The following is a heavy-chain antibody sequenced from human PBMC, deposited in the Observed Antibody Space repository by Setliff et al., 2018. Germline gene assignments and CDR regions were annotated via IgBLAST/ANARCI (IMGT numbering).Heavy chain of an antibody. V-gene: IGHV4-38-2*01. CDR2: IYHSGST. D-gene: IGHD3-10*01. J-gene: IGHJ4*02. CDR1: GYSISSGYY. CDR3: ARVFYYGSGSYLYYFDS. Sequence: SETLSLTCAVSGYSISSGYYWGWIRQPPGKGLEWIGSIYHSGSTNYNPSLKSRVTIAVDTSKNQFSLKLSSVTAADTAVYYCARVFYYGSGSYLYYFDSWGQGTLVTVSS.